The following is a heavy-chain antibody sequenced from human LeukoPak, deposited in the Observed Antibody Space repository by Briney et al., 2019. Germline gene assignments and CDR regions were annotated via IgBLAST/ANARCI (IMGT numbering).Heavy chain of an antibody. CDR3: AKEKMAAAGQGGYFDY. V-gene: IGHV3-21*01. CDR2: ISSSSSYI. CDR1: GFTFSSYS. Sequence: GGSLRLSCAASGFTFSSYSMNWVRQAPGKGLEWVSSISSSSSYIYYADSVKGRFTISRDNAKNSLYLQMNSLRAEDTAVYYCAKEKMAAAGQGGYFDYWGQGTLVTVSS. J-gene: IGHJ4*02. D-gene: IGHD6-13*01.